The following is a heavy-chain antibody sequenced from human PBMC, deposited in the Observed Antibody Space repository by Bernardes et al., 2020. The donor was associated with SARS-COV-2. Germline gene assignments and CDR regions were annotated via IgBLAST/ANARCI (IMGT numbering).Heavy chain of an antibody. CDR2: ISSSGSTI. CDR1: GFTFSSYE. D-gene: IGHD2-2*01. V-gene: IGHV3-48*03. J-gene: IGHJ6*03. CDR3: ARDRIVVVPAAMDYYYYMDV. Sequence: GWSLRLSRAASGFTFSSYEMNWVRQAPGKGLEWVSYISSSGSTIYYADSVKGRFTISRDNAKNSLYLQMNSLRAEDTAVYYCARDRIVVVPAAMDYYYYMDVWGKGTTVTVSS.